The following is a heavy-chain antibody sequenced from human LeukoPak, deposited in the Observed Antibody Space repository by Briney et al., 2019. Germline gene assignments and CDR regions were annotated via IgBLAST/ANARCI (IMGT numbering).Heavy chain of an antibody. CDR1: GFTFSSYA. CDR2: IKEDGSEK. V-gene: IGHV3-7*01. CDR3: ARVSSTSPQKDYYYGMDV. D-gene: IGHD2-2*01. Sequence: GGSLRLSCAASGFTFSSYAMSWVRQAPGKGLEWVANIKEDGSEKNYVDSVKGRFTISRDNAKNSLYLQMNSLRAEDTAVYYCARVSSTSPQKDYYYGMDVWGQGTTVTVSS. J-gene: IGHJ6*02.